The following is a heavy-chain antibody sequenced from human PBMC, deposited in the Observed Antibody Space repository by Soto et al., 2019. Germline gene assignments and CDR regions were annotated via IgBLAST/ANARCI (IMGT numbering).Heavy chain of an antibody. CDR3: AKGGTLLPYYDFWSGYSNWFDP. Sequence: GGSLRLSCAASGFTFSSYAMSWVRQAPGKGLEWVSAISGSGGSTYYADSVKGRFTISRDNSKNTLYLQMNSLRAEDTAVYYCAKGGTLLPYYDFWSGYSNWFDPWGQGTLVTVSS. CDR2: ISGSGGST. CDR1: GFTFSSYA. V-gene: IGHV3-23*01. D-gene: IGHD3-3*01. J-gene: IGHJ5*02.